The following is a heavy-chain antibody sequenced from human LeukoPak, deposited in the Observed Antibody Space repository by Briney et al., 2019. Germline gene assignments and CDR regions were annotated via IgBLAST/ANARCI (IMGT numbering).Heavy chain of an antibody. CDR1: GFTFSSYW. Sequence: PGGSLRLSCAASGFTFSSYWMHWVRQAPGKGLMWVSRINNDGSGTVYADSVEGQFTISRHNAKNTVDLQMNSLRPDDMAVYYCVRGLLVPDYWGQGTQVTVSS. CDR3: VRGLLVPDY. CDR2: INNDGSGT. V-gene: IGHV3-74*01. J-gene: IGHJ4*02. D-gene: IGHD1-14*01.